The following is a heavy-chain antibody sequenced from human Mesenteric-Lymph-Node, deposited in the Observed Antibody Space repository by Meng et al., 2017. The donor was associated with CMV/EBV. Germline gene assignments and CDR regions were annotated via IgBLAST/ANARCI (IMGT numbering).Heavy chain of an antibody. Sequence: GESLKISCAASGFTFSSYWMHWVRQAPGKGLVWVSRINSDGSSTSYADSVKGRFTISRDNAKNTLYLQMNSLRPEDTAVYYCVKVGGNSIPFDYWGQGTLVTVSS. J-gene: IGHJ4*02. CDR1: GFTFSSYW. CDR2: INSDGSST. V-gene: IGHV3-74*01. D-gene: IGHD1-26*01. CDR3: VKVGGNSIPFDY.